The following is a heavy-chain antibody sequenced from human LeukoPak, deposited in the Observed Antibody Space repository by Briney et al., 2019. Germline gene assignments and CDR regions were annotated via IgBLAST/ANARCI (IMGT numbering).Heavy chain of an antibody. J-gene: IGHJ4*02. CDR2: ISYDGSNK. Sequence: PGGSLRLSCAASGFTFSSYGMHWVRQAPGKGLEWVAVISYDGSNKYYADSVKGRFTISRDNSKNTLYLQMNSLRAEDTAVYYCAKDLTGYYGSGSYYDYWGQGTLVTVSS. V-gene: IGHV3-30*18. CDR1: GFTFSSYG. CDR3: AKDLTGYYGSGSYYDY. D-gene: IGHD3-10*01.